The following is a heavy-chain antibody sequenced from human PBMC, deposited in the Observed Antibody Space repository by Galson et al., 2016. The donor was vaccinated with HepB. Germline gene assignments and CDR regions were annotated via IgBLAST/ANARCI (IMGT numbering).Heavy chain of an antibody. CDR2: ITYSGST. Sequence: ETLSLTCTVSGDSIASGRYYWSWMRQPPGKGLEWIGFITYSGSTNSNSSLKSRVTISVGMSKNQFSLKLTTVTAADTVVYYCARDSSGSYVDYWGQGILVTVSS. J-gene: IGHJ4*02. V-gene: IGHV4-61*01. D-gene: IGHD1-26*01. CDR1: GDSIASGRYY. CDR3: ARDSSGSYVDY.